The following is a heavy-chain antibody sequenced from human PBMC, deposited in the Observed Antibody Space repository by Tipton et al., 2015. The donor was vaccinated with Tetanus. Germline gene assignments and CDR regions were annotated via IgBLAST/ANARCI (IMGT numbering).Heavy chain of an antibody. CDR1: EFTFSRFG. CDR2: ISFDGSHK. CDR3: AKAKPVVTLAFLDY. J-gene: IGHJ4*02. D-gene: IGHD3-22*01. Sequence: SLRLSCAASEFTFSRFGMHWVRQAPGKGLEWVAGISFDGSHKYYVDSVRGRITISRDNSQNTLYLQMNSLRPEDTAIYYCAKAKPVVTLAFLDYWGQGTVVTVSS. V-gene: IGHV3-30*18.